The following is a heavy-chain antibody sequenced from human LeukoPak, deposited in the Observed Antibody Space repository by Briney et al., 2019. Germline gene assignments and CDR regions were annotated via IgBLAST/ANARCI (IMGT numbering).Heavy chain of an antibody. CDR2: IYYSGST. J-gene: IGHJ4*02. D-gene: IGHD4-17*01. Sequence: SETLSLTCTVSGGSISSYYWSWIRQPPGKGLEWIGSIYYSGSTYYNPSLKSRVTISVDTSKNQFSLKLSSVTAADTAVYYCAREDTVTTGSHFDYWGQGTLVTVSS. CDR1: GGSISSYY. V-gene: IGHV4-59*05. CDR3: AREDTVTTGSHFDY.